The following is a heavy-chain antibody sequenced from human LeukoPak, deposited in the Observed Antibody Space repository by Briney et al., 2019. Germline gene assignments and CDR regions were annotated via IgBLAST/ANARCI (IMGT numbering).Heavy chain of an antibody. V-gene: IGHV3-23*01. Sequence: GRSLRLSCAASGFIFNNYGLIWVRQAPGKGLEWVSAISNDGGGTNYADSVKGRFTISRDNSKNTLFLQMNSLRAEDTALYYCAKGSSGYFVDLWGQGTLDTVSS. D-gene: IGHD3-22*01. CDR3: AKGSSGYFVDL. CDR1: GFIFNNYG. CDR2: ISNDGGGT. J-gene: IGHJ5*02.